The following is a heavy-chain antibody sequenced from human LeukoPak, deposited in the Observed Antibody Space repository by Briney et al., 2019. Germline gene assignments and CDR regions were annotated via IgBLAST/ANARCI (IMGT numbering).Heavy chain of an antibody. CDR3: ARGGGWNYEY. CDR2: IYHSGRT. Sequence: PSETLSLTCTVSGYSISSGYYWGWIRQPPGKGLEWIGSIYHSGRTFYNPSLKSRVTISVDTSKNQFSLKLSSVTAADTAVYYCARGGGWNYEYWGQGTLVTVSS. J-gene: IGHJ4*02. CDR1: GYSISSGYY. D-gene: IGHD1-7*01. V-gene: IGHV4-38-2*02.